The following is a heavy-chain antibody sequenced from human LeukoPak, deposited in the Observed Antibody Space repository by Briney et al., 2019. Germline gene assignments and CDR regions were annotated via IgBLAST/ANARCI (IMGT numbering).Heavy chain of an antibody. CDR3: ARGDDYKSTLFDY. Sequence: SETLSLTCTVSGASITRYFWNWIRQPPGKELEWIGYISSGRSTNYNPSLKSRVTISIDTSKNQFSLKLTSATAADTAVYYCARGDDYKSTLFDYWGQGTLVTVSS. D-gene: IGHD5-12*01. CDR1: GASITRYF. J-gene: IGHJ4*02. CDR2: ISSGRST. V-gene: IGHV4-59*01.